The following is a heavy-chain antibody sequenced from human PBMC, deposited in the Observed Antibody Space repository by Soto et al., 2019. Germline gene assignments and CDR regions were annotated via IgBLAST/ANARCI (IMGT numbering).Heavy chain of an antibody. J-gene: IGHJ4*02. CDR1: GGSISSGDYY. Sequence: SETLSLTCTVSGGSISSGDYYWSWIRQPPGKGLEWIGYIYYSGSTYYNPSLKSRVTISVDTSKNQFSLKLSSVTAADTAVYYCARLLYYYDSSGYYFPDYFDYWGQGTLVTVSS. CDR3: ARLLYYYDSSGYYFPDYFDY. CDR2: IYYSGST. D-gene: IGHD3-22*01. V-gene: IGHV4-30-4*01.